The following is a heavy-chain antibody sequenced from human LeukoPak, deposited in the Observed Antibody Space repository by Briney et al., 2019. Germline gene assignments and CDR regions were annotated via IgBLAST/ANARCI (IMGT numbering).Heavy chain of an antibody. CDR3: AREWELLDY. CDR2: IHSNGGF. J-gene: IGHJ4*02. Sequence: SETLSLTCTVSGGSIRRYFWSWIRQPAGKGLEWIGRIHSNGGFTHNPSLKSRVTMETDTYKNEVSLKLTSVTAADTAVYYCAREWELLDYWGQGTLVTVSS. D-gene: IGHD1-26*01. CDR1: GGSIRRYF. V-gene: IGHV4-4*07.